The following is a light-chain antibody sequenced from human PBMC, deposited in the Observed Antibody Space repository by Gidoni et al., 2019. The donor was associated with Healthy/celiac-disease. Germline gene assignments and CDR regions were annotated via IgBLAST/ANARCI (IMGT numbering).Light chain of an antibody. Sequence: DIQLTQSPSSLSASVGDRVAITCRASQSISSYLNWYQQKPGKAPKLLIYAASSLQSGVPSRFSGSGSGTDFTLTISSLQPEDFATDYCQQSYSTPRGFGGGTKVEIK. V-gene: IGKV1-39*01. CDR1: QSISSY. CDR2: AAS. J-gene: IGKJ4*01. CDR3: QQSYSTPRG.